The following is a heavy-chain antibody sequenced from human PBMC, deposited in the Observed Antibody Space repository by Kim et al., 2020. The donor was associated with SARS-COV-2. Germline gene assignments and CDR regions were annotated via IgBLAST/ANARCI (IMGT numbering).Heavy chain of an antibody. D-gene: IGHD1-1*01. CDR2: NK. Sequence: NKYHEDSVKGRFTISGDNSKHPLYLQLNSLRAEDTAVYYCARDVTGSIDYWGQGTLVTVSS. V-gene: IGHV3-33*01. J-gene: IGHJ4*02. CDR3: ARDVTGSIDY.